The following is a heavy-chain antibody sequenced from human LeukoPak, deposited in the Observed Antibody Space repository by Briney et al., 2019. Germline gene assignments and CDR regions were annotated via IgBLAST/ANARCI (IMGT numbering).Heavy chain of an antibody. CDR3: ATIGLRGYSYPIDY. D-gene: IGHD5-18*01. CDR1: GFTFSNSA. V-gene: IGHV3-23*01. CDR2: ITGSGGNT. J-gene: IGHJ4*02. Sequence: GGSLRLSCAVSGFTFSNSAMSWVRQAPGKGLEWVSAITGSGGNTYYADSVRGRFTISRDNSKNTLFLQMNTLRAEDTAVYYCATIGLRGYSYPIDYWGQGTLVTVSS.